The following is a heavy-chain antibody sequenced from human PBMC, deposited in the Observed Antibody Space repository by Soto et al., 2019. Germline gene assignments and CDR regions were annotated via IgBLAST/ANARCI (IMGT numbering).Heavy chain of an antibody. Sequence: EVQLLETGGHLVQPGGSLRLSCGASGFTFRSYTMNWVRQAPGKGLEWVSGIGAGEEKYYADSVRGRFTISRDNSNNMLFLQMKSLIAEDTAIYYCAKDRQPDGIWSFDYWVQGTLVTVPS. CDR3: AKDRQPDGIWSFDY. D-gene: IGHD1-20*01. J-gene: IGHJ4*02. CDR1: GFTFRSYT. CDR2: IGAGEEK. V-gene: IGHV3-23*01.